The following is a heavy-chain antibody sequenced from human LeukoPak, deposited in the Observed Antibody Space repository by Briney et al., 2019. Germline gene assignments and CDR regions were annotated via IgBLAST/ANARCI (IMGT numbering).Heavy chain of an antibody. CDR3: ASLHSSGWSRRRYYFDY. CDR1: GGSISSYY. Sequence: PSETLSLTCTVSGGSISSYYWSWIRQPAGKGLEWIGRIYTSGSTNYNPSLKSRVTISVDTSKNQFSLKLSSVTAADTAVYYCASLHSSGWSRRRYYFDYWGQGTLVTVSS. V-gene: IGHV4-4*07. CDR2: IYTSGST. J-gene: IGHJ4*02. D-gene: IGHD6-19*01.